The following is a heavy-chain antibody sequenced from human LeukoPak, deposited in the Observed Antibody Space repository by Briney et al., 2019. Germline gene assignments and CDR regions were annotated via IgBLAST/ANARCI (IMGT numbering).Heavy chain of an antibody. CDR2: IGGSGGDT. D-gene: IGHD2-2*01. J-gene: IGHJ4*02. CDR3: AKDFVVVPGLVNYFDS. V-gene: IGHV3-23*01. Sequence: GGSLRLSCAASGFTFSNYAMNWVRQAPGKGQEWVSVIGGSGGDTYYADSVKGRFTISRDNSKNRLYLRMNSLRAEDTALYYCAKDFVVVPGLVNYFDSWGQGTLVTVSS. CDR1: GFTFSNYA.